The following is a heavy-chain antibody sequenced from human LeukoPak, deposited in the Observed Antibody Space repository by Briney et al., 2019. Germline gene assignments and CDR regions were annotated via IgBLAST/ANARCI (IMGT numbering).Heavy chain of an antibody. Sequence: ASVKVSCKASVNTFTGYYIHWVRQAPGQGLEWMGWICPNSGATNYAQKFQGRVTMNRDTSISTAYMELTRLTAADTAVYYCARVGYARGFWEWLFDFWGRGTRATVSS. V-gene: IGHV1-2*02. CDR2: ICPNSGAT. CDR1: VNTFTGYY. CDR3: ARVGYARGFWEWLFDF. J-gene: IGHJ4*02. D-gene: IGHD3-3*01.